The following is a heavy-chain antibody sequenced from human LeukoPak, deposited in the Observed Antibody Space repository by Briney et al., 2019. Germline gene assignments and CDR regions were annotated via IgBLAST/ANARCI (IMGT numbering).Heavy chain of an antibody. Sequence: ASVKVSCKASGYTFTSYYMHWVRQAPGQGLEWMGIINPSGGSTSYAQKFQGRVTMTRDTSTSTVYMELSSLRVEDTAVYFCAKDSWPSEVVDASLGYYYYGMDVWGQGTTVTVSS. J-gene: IGHJ6*02. CDR3: AKDSWPSEVVDASLGYYYYGMDV. D-gene: IGHD2-15*01. CDR1: GYTFTSYY. V-gene: IGHV1-46*01. CDR2: INPSGGST.